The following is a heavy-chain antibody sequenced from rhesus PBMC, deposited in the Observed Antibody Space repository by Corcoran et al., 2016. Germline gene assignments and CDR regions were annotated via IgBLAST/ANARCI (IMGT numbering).Heavy chain of an antibody. CDR2: SNGNRGMT. CDR1: GGSFSSYW. J-gene: IGHJ4*01. CDR3: ARRPSGYYFDY. D-gene: IGHD5-24*01. V-gene: IGHV4-80*01. Sequence: QVQLQESGPGLVKPSETLSLTCAVSGGSFSSYWWSWIRQPPGKGLEGIGESNGNRGMTNYKPARKSGVTNAKDAAKNQVALKLSSVTAADTAVYYCARRPSGYYFDYWGQGVLVTVSS.